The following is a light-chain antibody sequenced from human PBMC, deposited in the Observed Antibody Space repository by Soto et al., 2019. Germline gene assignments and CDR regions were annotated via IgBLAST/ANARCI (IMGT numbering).Light chain of an antibody. CDR3: QQYNTYPWT. CDR1: QSISGW. V-gene: IGKV1-5*01. CDR2: DAS. J-gene: IGKJ1*01. Sequence: DIQVTQSPSTLSASGGDRVTFTCRASQSISGWLAWYQQKPGRAPKLLIYDASTLESGVPSRFSGSGSGTEFTLTISRLQPDDFATYYCQQYNTYPWTFGQGTKVDIK.